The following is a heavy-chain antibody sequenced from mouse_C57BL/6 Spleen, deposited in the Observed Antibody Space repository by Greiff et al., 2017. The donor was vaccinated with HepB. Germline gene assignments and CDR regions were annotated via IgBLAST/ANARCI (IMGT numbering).Heavy chain of an antibody. Sequence: EVQLQQSGPELVKPGASVKIPCKASGYTFTDYNMDWVKQSHGKSLEWIGDINPNNGGTIYNQKFKGKATLTVDKSSSTAYMELRSLTSEDTAVYYCTKDAFITTVVGAMDYWGQGTSVTVSS. CDR2: INPNNGGT. CDR1: GYTFTDYN. J-gene: IGHJ4*01. V-gene: IGHV1-18*01. CDR3: TKDAFITTVVGAMDY. D-gene: IGHD1-1*01.